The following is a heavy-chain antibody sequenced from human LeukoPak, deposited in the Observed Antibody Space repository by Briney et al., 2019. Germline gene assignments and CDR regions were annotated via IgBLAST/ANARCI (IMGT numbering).Heavy chain of an antibody. V-gene: IGHV3-21*01. CDR3: ARGRYIGYSYSHYFDY. D-gene: IGHD5-18*01. J-gene: IGHJ4*02. CDR1: RFNLSAYT. CDR2: ISSRSVYI. Sequence: TGGSLRLSCAASRFNLSAYTMTWVRQAPGKGLEWASSISSRSVYIYYADSLKGRFTISRDNAKNSVYLQMNSLRAEDTAVYYCARGRYIGYSYSHYFDYWGQGTLVTVSS.